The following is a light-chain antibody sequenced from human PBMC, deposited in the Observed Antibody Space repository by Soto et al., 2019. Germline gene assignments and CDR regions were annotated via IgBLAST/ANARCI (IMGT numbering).Light chain of an antibody. J-gene: IGKJ4*01. Sequence: EIVLTQSPATLSVSPGERVTLSCRASQSVDINLAWYQQKPGQAPRLLIYGASTRAIDMPGRFSGRGSGTEFTLTISSLQSEDFAVYYCQQYDNWVTFGGGTKVDIK. CDR3: QQYDNWVT. CDR2: GAS. V-gene: IGKV3-15*01. CDR1: QSVDIN.